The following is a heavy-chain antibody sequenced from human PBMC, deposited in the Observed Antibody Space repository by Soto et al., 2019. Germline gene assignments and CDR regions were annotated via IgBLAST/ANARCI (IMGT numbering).Heavy chain of an antibody. V-gene: IGHV4-4*02. Sequence: SETLSLTCAVSGGSISSSNWWSWVRQPAGKGLEWIGEIYHSGSTNYNPSLKSRVTISVDKSKNQFSLKLSSVTAADTAVYYCAREGLTMVRGVITGDFDYWGQGTLVTVSS. CDR1: GGSISSSNW. CDR2: IYHSGST. CDR3: AREGLTMVRGVITGDFDY. D-gene: IGHD3-10*01. J-gene: IGHJ4*02.